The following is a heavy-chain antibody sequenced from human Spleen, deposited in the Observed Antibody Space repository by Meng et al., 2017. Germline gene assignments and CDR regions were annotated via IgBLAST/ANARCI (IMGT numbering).Heavy chain of an antibody. CDR1: GYTFPDYW. V-gene: IGHV1-2*06. CDR3: VRDEDISAAGKLFGDY. D-gene: IGHD6-13*01. Sequence: VHVVPSGAEVKKPGASVKVSCKASGYTFPDYWLHWVRRAPGQGLEWMGRINPKSGDTHYAQRFQGRVTMTGDTSISTAYMELSGLRSDDTAMYYCVRDEDISAAGKLFGDYWGQGTLVTVSS. J-gene: IGHJ4*02. CDR2: INPKSGDT.